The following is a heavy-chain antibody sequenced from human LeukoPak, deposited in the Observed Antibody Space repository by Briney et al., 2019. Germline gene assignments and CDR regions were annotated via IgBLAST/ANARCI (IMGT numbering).Heavy chain of an antibody. Sequence: GGSLRLSCAASGFTFSNYGMSWVRQAPGKGLEWVSAISGSGGRTYHADSVKGRFTISRDNSKNTLYLQMNSLRAEDTAVYYCASGLQTESNGYYYYPDAFDIWGQGTMVTVSS. CDR3: ASGLQTESNGYYYYPDAFDI. V-gene: IGHV3-23*01. CDR1: GFTFSNYG. D-gene: IGHD3-22*01. CDR2: ISGSGGRT. J-gene: IGHJ3*02.